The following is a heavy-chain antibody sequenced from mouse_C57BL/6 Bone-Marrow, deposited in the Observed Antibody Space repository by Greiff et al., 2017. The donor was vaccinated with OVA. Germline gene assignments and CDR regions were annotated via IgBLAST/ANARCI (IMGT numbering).Heavy chain of an antibody. CDR3: ARGGYAMDY. Sequence: EVKVVESGGGLVQPGGSLSLSCAASGFTFTDYYMSWVRQPPGKALEWLGFIRNKANGYTTEYSASVQGRFTISRDNSQSILYLQMNALRAEDSATDYCARGGYAMDYWGQGTSVTVSS. CDR1: GFTFTDYY. CDR2: IRNKANGYTT. J-gene: IGHJ4*01. V-gene: IGHV7-3*01.